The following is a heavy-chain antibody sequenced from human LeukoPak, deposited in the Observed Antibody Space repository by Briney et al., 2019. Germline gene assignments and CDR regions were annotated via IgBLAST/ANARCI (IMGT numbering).Heavy chain of an antibody. CDR3: ARDRKKTQYSSSWYDGYGMDV. D-gene: IGHD6-13*01. CDR1: GGSISSGSYY. J-gene: IGHJ6*02. Sequence: PSQTLSLTCTVSGGSISSGSYYWSWIRQPAGKGLEWIGRIYTSGSTNYNPSLKSRVTISVDTSKNQFSLKLSSVTAADTAVYYCARDRKKTQYSSSWYDGYGMDVWGQGTTVTVSS. V-gene: IGHV4-61*02. CDR2: IYTSGST.